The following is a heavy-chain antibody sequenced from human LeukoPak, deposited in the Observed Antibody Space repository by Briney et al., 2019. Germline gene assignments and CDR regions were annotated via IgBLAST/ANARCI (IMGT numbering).Heavy chain of an antibody. CDR3: AKEGMIRGVIDY. Sequence: KSSETLSLTCTVSGYSISSGYYWGWIRQPPGKGLEWIGSIYHSGSTYYNPSLKSRVTISVDTSKNQFSLNLNSVTAADTAVYYCAKEGMIRGVIDYWGQGALVTVSS. CDR2: IYHSGST. CDR1: GYSISSGYY. J-gene: IGHJ4*02. V-gene: IGHV4-38-2*02. D-gene: IGHD3-10*01.